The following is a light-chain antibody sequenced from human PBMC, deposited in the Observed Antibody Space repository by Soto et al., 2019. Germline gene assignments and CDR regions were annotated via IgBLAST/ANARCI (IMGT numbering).Light chain of an antibody. CDR1: RTVNNY. V-gene: IGKV3-11*01. Sequence: EIVLTQSPAPLSLSPGARATLSCRASRTVNNYLAWYQQKPGQAPRLLIYDASIRATGIPARFSGSGSGTDCTLTISSLEPEEFAVYCCQQRSDWPPITFGQGTRVE. CDR2: DAS. CDR3: QQRSDWPPIT. J-gene: IGKJ5*01.